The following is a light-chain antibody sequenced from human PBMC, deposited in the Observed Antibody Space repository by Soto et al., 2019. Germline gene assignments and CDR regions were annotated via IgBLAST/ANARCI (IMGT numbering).Light chain of an antibody. J-gene: IGLJ1*01. CDR3: SSYTSSRTLPYV. CDR1: SSDVGGYNY. CDR2: DVS. V-gene: IGLV2-14*01. Sequence: QSALTQPASVSGSPGQSITISCTGTSSDVGGYNYVSWYQQHPGKAPKLMIYDVSNRPSGVSNRFSGSKSGNTASLTISGLQAEDEAYYYCSSYTSSRTLPYVFGTGSKVTVL.